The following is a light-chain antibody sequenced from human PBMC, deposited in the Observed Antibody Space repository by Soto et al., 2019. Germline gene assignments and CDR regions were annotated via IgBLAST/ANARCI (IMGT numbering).Light chain of an antibody. Sequence: EIVLTQSPATLSSSPGERATLSCRASQSVNSYLAWYQQKPGQAPRLLIHGASSRATGIPARFSGSGSGTDFTRTVRSEEAEDYGVYYCQQYRRTFGQGTKVDIK. CDR3: QQYRRT. CDR2: GAS. CDR1: QSVNSY. V-gene: IGKV3-11*01. J-gene: IGKJ1*01.